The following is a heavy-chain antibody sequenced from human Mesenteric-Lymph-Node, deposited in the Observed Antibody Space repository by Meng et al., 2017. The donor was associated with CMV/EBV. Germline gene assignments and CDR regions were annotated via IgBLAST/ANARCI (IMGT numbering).Heavy chain of an antibody. J-gene: IGHJ6*02. CDR2: IYYSGNI. D-gene: IGHD2-2*01. V-gene: IGHV4-61*01. Sequence: SQTLSLTCAVSGASVSSASYYWSWIRQPPGKGLEWIGYIYYSGNINYNPSLKSRVTISVDKSKNQFSLKLTSVTAADTAVYYCASLIVVPAAMGLYGMDVWGQGTTVTVSS. CDR1: GASVSSASYY. CDR3: ASLIVVPAAMGLYGMDV.